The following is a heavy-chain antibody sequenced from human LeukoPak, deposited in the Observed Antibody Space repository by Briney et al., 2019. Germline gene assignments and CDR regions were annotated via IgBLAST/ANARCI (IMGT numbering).Heavy chain of an antibody. CDR1: GGSISSSSYY. J-gene: IGHJ4*02. D-gene: IGHD4-17*01. CDR3: AIYDYGDYGLYDY. Sequence: SETLSLTCTVSGGSISSSSYYWGWIRQPPGKGLEWVGSIYYSGSTYYNPSLKSRVTISVDTSKNQFSLKLSSVTAADTAVYYCAIYDYGDYGLYDYWGQGTLVTVSS. CDR2: IYYSGST. V-gene: IGHV4-39*01.